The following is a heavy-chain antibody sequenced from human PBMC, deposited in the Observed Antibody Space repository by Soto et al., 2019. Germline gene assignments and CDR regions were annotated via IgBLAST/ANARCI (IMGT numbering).Heavy chain of an antibody. CDR3: AGGGGSLNPGFDL. J-gene: IGHJ4*02. CDR1: GFTFSSYS. D-gene: IGHD3-16*01. V-gene: IGHV3-30*04. CDR2: ISSDGSTT. Sequence: PGGSLRLSCAASGFTFSSYSLHWVRQAPGKGLEWVAVISSDGSTTYYADSVKGRFTASRDNSRNTLYLQMNSLRTDDTAVYYGAGGGGSLNPGFDLWGQGTLVTVSS.